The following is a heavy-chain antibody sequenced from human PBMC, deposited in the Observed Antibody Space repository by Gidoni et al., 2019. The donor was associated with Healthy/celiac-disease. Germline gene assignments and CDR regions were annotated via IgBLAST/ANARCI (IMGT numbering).Heavy chain of an antibody. CDR1: GYAFGGSY. V-gene: IGHV1-2*02. Sequence: HLLESAAEATMSGAALRDASEATGYAFGGSYVHGVRQAPGQGLEWMGWINPNGGGTTYAQMFQGRASITTDTSISTADMELRRLGSDDTAVYYCARDQGGCRVGSCYGVYGMDVLGQGPTVAVSS. CDR3: ARDQGGCRVGSCYGVYGMDV. CDR2: INPNGGGT. J-gene: IGHJ6*02. D-gene: IGHD2-15*01.